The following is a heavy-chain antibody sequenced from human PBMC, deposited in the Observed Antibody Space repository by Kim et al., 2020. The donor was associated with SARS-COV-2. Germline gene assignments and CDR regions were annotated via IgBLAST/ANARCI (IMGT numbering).Heavy chain of an antibody. Sequence: SETLSLTCTVSGGSISSSSYYWGWIRQPPGKGLEWIGSIYYSGSTYYNPSLKSRVTISVDTSKNQFSLKLSSVTAADTAVYYCATLAVAGKRDLYYGMDVWGQGTTVTVSS. CDR1: GGSISSSSYY. J-gene: IGHJ6*02. CDR2: IYYSGST. CDR3: ATLAVAGKRDLYYGMDV. V-gene: IGHV4-39*01. D-gene: IGHD6-19*01.